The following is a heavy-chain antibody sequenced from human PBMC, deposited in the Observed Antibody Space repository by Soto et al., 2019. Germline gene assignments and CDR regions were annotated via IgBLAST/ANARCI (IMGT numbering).Heavy chain of an antibody. Sequence: GGSLRLPCAASVFTFTIYWVHWVRQATGKGLVWVSRVNSDGTGRTYAEAVKGRFTVSRDNAKNTLYLKIDSLRVEDTAVYYCVRGDPGYSYGKLDLWGQGSLVTVLL. CDR1: VFTFTIYW. CDR3: VRGDPGYSYGKLDL. V-gene: IGHV3-74*01. D-gene: IGHD5-18*01. CDR2: VNSDGTGR. J-gene: IGHJ5*02.